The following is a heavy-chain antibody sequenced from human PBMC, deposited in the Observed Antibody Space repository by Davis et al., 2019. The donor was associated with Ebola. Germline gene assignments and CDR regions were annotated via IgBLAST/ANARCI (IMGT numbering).Heavy chain of an antibody. D-gene: IGHD3-22*01. Sequence: GESLKISCAASGFTFGTYGMHWVRQAPGKGLEWVAVIWYDGSNKYYADSVKGRFTISRDNSKNTLYLQMNSLRAEDTAVYYCARELQSSGYYARYYFDYWGQGTLVTVSS. J-gene: IGHJ4*02. CDR2: IWYDGSNK. CDR1: GFTFGTYG. V-gene: IGHV3-33*08. CDR3: ARELQSSGYYARYYFDY.